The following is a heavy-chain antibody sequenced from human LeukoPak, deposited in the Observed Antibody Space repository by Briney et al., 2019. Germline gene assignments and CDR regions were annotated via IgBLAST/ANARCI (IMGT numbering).Heavy chain of an antibody. Sequence: PGGSLRLSCAASGFNLSSHEMNWVRQAPGQGREWISYISSTATTRYYANSVKGRFTVSKDNARNELFLQMNSLRAEDTAVYYCVREYFSYGDRYFDYWGQGTLVTVSS. J-gene: IGHJ4*02. CDR1: GFNLSSHE. V-gene: IGHV3-48*03. D-gene: IGHD4-17*01. CDR3: VREYFSYGDRYFDY. CDR2: ISSTATTR.